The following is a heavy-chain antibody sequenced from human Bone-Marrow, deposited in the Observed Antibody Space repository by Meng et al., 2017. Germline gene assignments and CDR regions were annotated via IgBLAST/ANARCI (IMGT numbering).Heavy chain of an antibody. CDR3: ARGFSPILRYFDWLVAFDI. J-gene: IGHJ3*02. V-gene: IGHV1-3*01. CDR1: GYTFTSYA. CDR2: INAGNGNT. Sequence: ASVKVSCKASGYTFTSYAMHWVRQAPGQRLEWMGWINAGNGNTKYSQKFQGRVTITRDTSASTAYMELSSLRSEDTAVYYCARGFSPILRYFDWLVAFDIWGQGTMVTVSS. D-gene: IGHD3-9*01.